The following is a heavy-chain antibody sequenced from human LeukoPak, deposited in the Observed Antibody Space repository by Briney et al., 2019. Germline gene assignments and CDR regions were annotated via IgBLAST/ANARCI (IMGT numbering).Heavy chain of an antibody. Sequence: SQTLSLTCTVSGGSISSGGYYWSWIRQHPGKGLEWIGYIYYSGSTYYNPSLKSRVTISVDTSKNQFSLKLSSVTAADTAVYYCARERIKEIYFDYWGQGTLVTVSS. CDR3: ARERIKEIYFDY. D-gene: IGHD5-24*01. J-gene: IGHJ4*02. CDR1: GGSISSGGYY. CDR2: IYYSGST. V-gene: IGHV4-31*03.